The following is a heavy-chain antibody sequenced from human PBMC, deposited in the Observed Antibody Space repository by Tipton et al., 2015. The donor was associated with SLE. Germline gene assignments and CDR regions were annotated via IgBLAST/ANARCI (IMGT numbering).Heavy chain of an antibody. CDR2: IYYSGST. D-gene: IGHD5-24*01. J-gene: IGHJ5*02. CDR3: ARDQEMASGENRFDP. V-gene: IGHV4-39*07. CDR1: GGSISSSSYY. Sequence: TLSLTCTVSGGSISSSSYYWGWIRQPPGKGLEWIGSIYYSGSTYYNPSLKSRVTISVDTSKKQISLKLRSVTAADTAVYYCARDQEMASGENRFDPWGQGTLVTVSS.